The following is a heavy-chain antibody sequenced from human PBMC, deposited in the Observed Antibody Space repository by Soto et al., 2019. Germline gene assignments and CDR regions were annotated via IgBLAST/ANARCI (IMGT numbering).Heavy chain of an antibody. CDR1: GYSFTSYW. CDR2: IYPGDSDT. J-gene: IGHJ6*04. Sequence: GESLKISRQGSGYSFTSYWIGWVRQMPGKGLEWMGIIYPGDSDTRYTPSFQGQVTISADKSISTAYLQWSSLKASDTAMYYCARHYPPDSSNYIWWYYYGMDVWGKGTTVTVSS. V-gene: IGHV5-51*01. CDR3: ARHYPPDSSNYIWWYYYGMDV. D-gene: IGHD4-4*01.